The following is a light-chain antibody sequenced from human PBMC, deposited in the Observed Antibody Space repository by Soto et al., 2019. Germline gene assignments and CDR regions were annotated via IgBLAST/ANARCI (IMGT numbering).Light chain of an antibody. J-gene: IGLJ1*01. V-gene: IGLV2-14*01. CDR1: SNDVGAYNF. CDR2: EVI. CDR3: TSYTYSSTQHYV. Sequence: QSALTQPASVSGSPGQSITISCTGTSNDVGAYNFVSWYQQHPGKAPKLMIYEVINRPSGISNRFSGAKSGNTASLTISGLQAEDESDYYCTSYTYSSTQHYVFGPGTKLTVL.